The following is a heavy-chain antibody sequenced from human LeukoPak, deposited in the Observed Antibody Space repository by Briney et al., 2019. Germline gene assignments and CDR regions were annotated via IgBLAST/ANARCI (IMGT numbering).Heavy chain of an antibody. CDR2: ISRSSSHI. D-gene: IGHD1-26*01. CDR3: ARQSGSYDYYYGMDV. CDR1: GFTFSIFG. J-gene: IGHJ6*02. Sequence: PGGSLRLSCAASGFTFSIFGMNWVRQAPGKGLEWVSSISRSSSHIYYADSVKGRFTISRDNAKNSLDLQMNSLGAEDTAVYYCARQSGSYDYYYGMDVWGQGTTVTVSS. V-gene: IGHV3-21*01.